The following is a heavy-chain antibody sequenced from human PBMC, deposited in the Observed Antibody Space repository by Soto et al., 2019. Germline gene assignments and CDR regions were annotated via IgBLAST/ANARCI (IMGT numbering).Heavy chain of an antibody. V-gene: IGHV4-61*01. CDR3: ARLEYYDYVWGSYRSPYYFDY. CDR2: IHYSGSA. D-gene: IGHD3-16*02. Sequence: PSETLSLTCTVSGGSVSSGSYYWSWIRQPPGKELERIGYIHYSGSANYSPSLKSRVTISIDTSKNQFSLNLSSVTAADTAVYYCARLEYYDYVWGSYRSPYYFDYWGQGTLVTVSS. J-gene: IGHJ4*02. CDR1: GGSVSSGSYY.